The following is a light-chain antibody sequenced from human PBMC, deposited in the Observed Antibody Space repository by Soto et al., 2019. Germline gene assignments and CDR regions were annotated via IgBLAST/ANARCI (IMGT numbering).Light chain of an antibody. CDR3: QQYNNWPPWT. J-gene: IGKJ1*01. Sequence: EIVLTQSPATLSLSPGQSATLSCRASQSVGTKVAWYQQKPGQAPRLLISGTSSRASGVPARFSGSGSGTEFTLTITSLQPEDFAVYYCQQYNNWPPWTFGQGTKVDIK. CDR2: GTS. CDR1: QSVGTK. V-gene: IGKV3-15*01.